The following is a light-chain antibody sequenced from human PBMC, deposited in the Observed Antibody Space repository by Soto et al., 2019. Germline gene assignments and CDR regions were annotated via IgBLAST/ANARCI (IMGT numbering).Light chain of an antibody. CDR2: GAS. CDR1: QTISRNF. V-gene: IGKV3-20*01. CDR3: QQYDGSPQT. J-gene: IGKJ1*01. Sequence: IALTQSPGTLSLSPGERATLSCRASQTISRNFLAWYQQKPGLAPRLLIYGASKRATGIPDRFSGSGSGAEFTLTISRLEPEDFGVYHCQQYDGSPQTFGQGTKVEIK.